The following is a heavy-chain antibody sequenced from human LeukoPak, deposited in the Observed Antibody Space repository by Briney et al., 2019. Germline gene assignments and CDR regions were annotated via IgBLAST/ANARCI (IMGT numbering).Heavy chain of an antibody. CDR1: GYTFTGYY. CDR3: ASLTGYNWNYIDY. V-gene: IGHV1-2*02. CDR2: INPNSGGT. Sequence: ASVKVSCKASGYTFTGYYMHWVRQAPGQGLEWMGWINPNSGGTNYAQKFQGRVTMTRDTSISTAYMELSRLRSDDTAVYYCASLTGYNWNYIDYWGQGTLVTVSS. J-gene: IGHJ4*02. D-gene: IGHD1-20*01.